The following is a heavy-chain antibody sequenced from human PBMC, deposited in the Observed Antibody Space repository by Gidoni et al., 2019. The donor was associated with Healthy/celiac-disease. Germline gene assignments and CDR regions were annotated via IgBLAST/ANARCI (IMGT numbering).Heavy chain of an antibody. CDR1: GGSISSSSYY. D-gene: IGHD6-19*01. Sequence: QLQLQESGPGLVKPSETLSLTCTVPGGSISSSSYYWGWIRQPPGKGLEWIGSIYYSGSTYYTPSLKSRVTISVDTSKNQFSLKLSSVTAADTAVYYCARRASSGWYPTFDYWGQGTLVTVSS. J-gene: IGHJ4*02. CDR2: IYYSGST. V-gene: IGHV4-39*01. CDR3: ARRASSGWYPTFDY.